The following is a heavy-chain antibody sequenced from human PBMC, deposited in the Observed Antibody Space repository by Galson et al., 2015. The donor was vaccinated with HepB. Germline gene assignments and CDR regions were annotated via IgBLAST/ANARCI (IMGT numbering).Heavy chain of an antibody. V-gene: IGHV1-69*13. CDR3: AGKIEYSSSDPDIYYYYYYYMDV. D-gene: IGHD6-6*01. Sequence: SVKVSCKASGGTFSSYTISWVRQAPGQGLEWMGRIIPIFGTANYAQKFQGRVTITADESTSTAYMELSSLRSEDTAVYYCAGKIEYSSSDPDIYYYYYYYMDVWGKGTTVTVSS. J-gene: IGHJ6*03. CDR1: GGTFSSYT. CDR2: IIPIFGTA.